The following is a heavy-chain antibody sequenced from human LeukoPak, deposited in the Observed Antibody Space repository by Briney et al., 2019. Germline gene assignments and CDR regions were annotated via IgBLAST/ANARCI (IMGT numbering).Heavy chain of an antibody. V-gene: IGHV5-51*01. CDR1: GYDFSTYW. D-gene: IGHD5-24*01. Sequence: GESVKISCKGLGYDFSTYWNGWVRQRPGKGLEWMGITHHGGTETRYDPSFQGQVTISADRSTSTAYLQWSSLRASDTAMYYCARASRDGYNQNFDHWGQGTLVTVSS. CDR3: ARASRDGYNQNFDH. CDR2: THHGGTET. J-gene: IGHJ4*02.